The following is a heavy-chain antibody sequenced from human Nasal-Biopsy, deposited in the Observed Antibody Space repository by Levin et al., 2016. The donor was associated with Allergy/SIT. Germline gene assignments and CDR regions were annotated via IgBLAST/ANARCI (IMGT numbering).Heavy chain of an antibody. V-gene: IGHV3-21*01. CDR2: IDVSGNYI. CDR1: GFTFTAYT. J-gene: IGHJ4*02. D-gene: IGHD3-22*01. Sequence: GESLKISCAASGFTFTAYTMHWVRQAPGKGLEWVSSIDVSGNYIYYADSLKGRFTISRDNAKNSLYLQMSSLRAEDTALYFCSRDFRDTSGFSSGLDYWGQGAQVTVSS. CDR3: SRDFRDTSGFSSGLDY.